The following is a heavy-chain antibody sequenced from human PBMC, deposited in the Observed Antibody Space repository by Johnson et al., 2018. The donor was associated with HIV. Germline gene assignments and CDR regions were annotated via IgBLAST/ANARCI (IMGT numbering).Heavy chain of an antibody. J-gene: IGHJ3*02. D-gene: IGHD6-13*01. CDR1: GFTFSDFF. CDR3: ARLRAEAEFDAFDI. V-gene: IGHV3-11*04. CDR2: MSTSGSTK. Sequence: QVQLVESGGDLVKPGGSLRLSCAASGFTFSDFFMSWIRQAPGKGLEWVAYMSTSGSTKFYADSVKGRFTISRDNAKNSLYLQMNSLRAEDTAVYYCARLRAEAEFDAFDIWGQGTMVTVSS.